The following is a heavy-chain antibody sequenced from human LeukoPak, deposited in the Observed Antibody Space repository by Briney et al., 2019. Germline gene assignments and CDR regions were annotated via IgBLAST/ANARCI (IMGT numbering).Heavy chain of an antibody. J-gene: IGHJ5*02. V-gene: IGHV4-59*01. Sequence: TSETLSLTCTVSGGSISSYYWSWIRQPPGKGLEWIGYIYYTGSTDYNPSLKSRVTISVDTSKNQFSLKLTSVTAADTAVYYCARDSPEYGSGAFSWFDLWGQGTLVTVSS. CDR2: IYYTGST. CDR3: ARDSPEYGSGAFSWFDL. D-gene: IGHD3-10*01. CDR1: GGSISSYY.